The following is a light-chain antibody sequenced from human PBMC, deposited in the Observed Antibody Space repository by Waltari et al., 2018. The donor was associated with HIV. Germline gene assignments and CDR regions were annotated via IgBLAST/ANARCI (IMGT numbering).Light chain of an antibody. Sequence: QSVLTQPPSASGTPGQRVPIYCSGSSSNIGDKTLHWYQQLPGTAPKFLIYTNTQRPSGVPDRFSGSKSGTSASLAISGLQSEDEADYYCATWDDSLNGHVVFGGGTKLTVL. J-gene: IGLJ2*01. CDR3: ATWDDSLNGHVV. CDR2: TNT. CDR1: SSNIGDKT. V-gene: IGLV1-44*01.